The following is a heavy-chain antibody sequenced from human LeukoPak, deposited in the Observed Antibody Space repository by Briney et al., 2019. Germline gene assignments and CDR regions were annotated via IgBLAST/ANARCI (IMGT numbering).Heavy chain of an antibody. CDR1: GFTFSSYA. CDR2: ISSSGSTI. V-gene: IGHV3-11*04. D-gene: IGHD2-15*01. Sequence: GGSLRLSCGASGFTFSSYAMSWIRQAPRKGLEWVSYISSSGSTIYYADSVKGRFTIPRDNAKNSLYLQMNSLRAEDTAVYYCAADRGRVPPGDYRGQGTLVTVSS. CDR3: AADRGRVPPGDY. J-gene: IGHJ4*02.